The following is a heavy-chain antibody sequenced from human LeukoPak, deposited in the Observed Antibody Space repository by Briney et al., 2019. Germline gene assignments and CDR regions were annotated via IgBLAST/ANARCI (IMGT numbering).Heavy chain of an antibody. CDR2: ISYDGSNK. D-gene: IGHD5-24*01. CDR3: AKGAAGGGWLQLPFDY. Sequence: GGSLRLSCAASGFTFSSYAMHWVRQAPGKGLEWVAVISYDGSNKYYADSVKGRFTISRDNSKNTLYLQMNSLRAEDTAVYYCAKGAAGGGWLQLPFDYWGQGTLVTVSS. CDR1: GFTFSSYA. J-gene: IGHJ4*02. V-gene: IGHV3-30*04.